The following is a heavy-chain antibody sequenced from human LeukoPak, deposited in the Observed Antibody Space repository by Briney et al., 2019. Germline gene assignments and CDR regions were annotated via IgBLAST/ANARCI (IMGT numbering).Heavy chain of an antibody. Sequence: GGSLRLSCAASGFTFSSYSMNWVRQAPGKGLEWVSYIRSSSNIIYYADSVKGRFTISRDNTKNSLYLQMNSLRAEDTGVYYCARDGYEFWSGYYHGAYFDYWGQGTLVTVSS. CDR3: ARDGYEFWSGYYHGAYFDY. CDR2: IRSSSNII. V-gene: IGHV3-48*04. J-gene: IGHJ4*02. D-gene: IGHD3-3*01. CDR1: GFTFSSYS.